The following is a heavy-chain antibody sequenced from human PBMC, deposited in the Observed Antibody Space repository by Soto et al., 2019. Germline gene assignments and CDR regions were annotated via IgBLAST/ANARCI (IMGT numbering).Heavy chain of an antibody. CDR2: INAGNGNT. CDR3: ARDLLSVTTSMDV. CDR1: GYTFTSYA. Sequence: EASVKVSCKASGYTFTSYAMHWVRQAPGQRLEWMGWINAGNGNTKYSQKFQGRVTITRDTSASTAYMELSSLRSEDTAVFYCARDLLSVTTSMDVWGKGTTVTVSS. V-gene: IGHV1-3*01. D-gene: IGHD4-17*01. J-gene: IGHJ6*04.